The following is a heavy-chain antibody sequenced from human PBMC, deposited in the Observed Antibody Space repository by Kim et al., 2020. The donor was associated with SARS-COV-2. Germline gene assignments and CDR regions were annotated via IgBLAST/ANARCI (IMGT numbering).Heavy chain of an antibody. CDR3: APRTGRGPQYVDY. J-gene: IGHJ4*02. D-gene: IGHD2-15*01. Sequence: DYLDPMKGHFTTSRDNAKNTLYLQMNSLRAEDTAVYYCAPRTGRGPQYVDYWGQGTLVTVSS. V-gene: IGHV3-23*01.